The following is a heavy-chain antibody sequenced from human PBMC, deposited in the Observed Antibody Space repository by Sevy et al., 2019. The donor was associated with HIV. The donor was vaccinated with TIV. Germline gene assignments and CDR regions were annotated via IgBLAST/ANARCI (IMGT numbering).Heavy chain of an antibody. CDR1: EFTFSSYS. Sequence: GGFLRLSCATSEFTFSSYSMNWVRQAPGNGLEWVSSISGGGTYIYYADSVKGRFTISRDNAKNSLSLQMNSLRAEDTAVYYCARGTHDYGDYDRDAFDIWGQGTMVTVS. CDR3: ARGTHDYGDYDRDAFDI. D-gene: IGHD4-17*01. V-gene: IGHV3-21*01. J-gene: IGHJ3*02. CDR2: ISGGGTYI.